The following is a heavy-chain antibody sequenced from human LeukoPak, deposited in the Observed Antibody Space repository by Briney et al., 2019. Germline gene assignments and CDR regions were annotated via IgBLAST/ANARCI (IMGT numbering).Heavy chain of an antibody. V-gene: IGHV4-34*01. CDR2: INHSGST. J-gene: IGHJ4*02. CDR1: GGSFSGYY. CDR3: ARGLSAVVY. D-gene: IGHD3-16*02. Sequence: ASETLSLTCAVYGGSFSGYYWSWIRQPPGKGLEWIGEINHSGSTNYNPSLKSRVTISVDTSKKQFSLKLSSVTAADTAVYFCARGLSAVVYWGQGTLVTVSS.